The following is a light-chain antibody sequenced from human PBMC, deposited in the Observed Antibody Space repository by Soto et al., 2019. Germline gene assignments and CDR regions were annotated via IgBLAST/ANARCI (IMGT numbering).Light chain of an antibody. CDR3: QQYINWPRT. CDR1: QSVSSN. CDR2: GAS. J-gene: IGKJ1*01. Sequence: EIVMTQSPATLSMSPGERGTLSCRASQSVSSNLAWYQQKPGQAPRLLIYGASARATGIPARFSGGGSGTEFTLTISSLQSEDFAVYYCQQYINWPRTFGQGTKVEIK. V-gene: IGKV3-15*01.